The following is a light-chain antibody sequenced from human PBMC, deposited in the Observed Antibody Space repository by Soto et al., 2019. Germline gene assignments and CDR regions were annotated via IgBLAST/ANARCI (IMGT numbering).Light chain of an antibody. CDR1: QSVSSSE. Sequence: EIVMTQSPAILSVSPGERATLSCRASQSVSSSELAWYQQKPGQALRLLIYGASIRATGIPDRFSGSGSGTDFTLTINRLEPEDFAVYYCQQYGSSPPVYTFGQGTKLEIK. CDR2: GAS. V-gene: IGKV3-20*01. J-gene: IGKJ2*01. CDR3: QQYGSSPPVYT.